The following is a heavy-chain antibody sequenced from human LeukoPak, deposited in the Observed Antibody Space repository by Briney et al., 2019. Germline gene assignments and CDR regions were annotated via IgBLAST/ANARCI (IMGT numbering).Heavy chain of an antibody. CDR3: AGGGGLDV. V-gene: IGHV3-7*03. CDR2: INHNGNVN. Sequence: GGSLRLSCAASGFTFSSYWMNWARQAPGKGLEWVASINHNGNVNYYVDSVKGRFTISKDNAKNSLYLQMSNLRAEDTAVYFCAGGGGLDVWGQGATVTVSS. D-gene: IGHD3-16*01. CDR1: GFTFSSYW. J-gene: IGHJ6*02.